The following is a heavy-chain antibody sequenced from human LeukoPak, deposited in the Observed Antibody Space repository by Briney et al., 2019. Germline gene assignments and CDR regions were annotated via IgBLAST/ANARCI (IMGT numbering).Heavy chain of an antibody. D-gene: IGHD3-9*01. Sequence: GGSLRLSCAASGFTSSSYGMHWVRQAPGKGLEWVSAISGSGGSTYYADSVKGRFTISRDNSKNTLYLQMNSLRAEDTAVYYCAKVGELRYFDWLPHYFDYWGQGTLVTVSS. CDR3: AKVGELRYFDWLPHYFDY. V-gene: IGHV3-23*01. J-gene: IGHJ4*02. CDR2: ISGSGGST. CDR1: GFTSSSYG.